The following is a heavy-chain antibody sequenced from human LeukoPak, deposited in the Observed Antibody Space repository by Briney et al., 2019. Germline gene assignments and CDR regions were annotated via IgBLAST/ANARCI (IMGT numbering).Heavy chain of an antibody. V-gene: IGHV1-69*01. CDR3: ARGSTDSSGLFDY. CDR1: GGTFSSYA. CDR2: IIPIFGTA. Sequence: GASVKVSCKASGGTFSSYAISWARQAPGQGLEWMGGIIPIFGTANYAQKFQGRVTITADESTSTAYMELSSLRSEDTAVYYCARGSTDSSGLFDYWGQGTLVTVSS. J-gene: IGHJ4*02. D-gene: IGHD3-22*01.